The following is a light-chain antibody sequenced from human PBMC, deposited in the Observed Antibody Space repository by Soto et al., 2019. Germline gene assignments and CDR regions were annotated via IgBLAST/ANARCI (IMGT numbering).Light chain of an antibody. J-gene: IGKJ1*01. CDR1: QSVSSNA. V-gene: IGKV3-20*01. CDR3: HQYGTSPWT. Sequence: EIVLTQSPATLSLSPGERATLSCRASQSVSSNALAWYRQKPGQAARLLMYGASSRATGIPDRISGRGSGTDFTLTISRLEPEDFAVYYCHQYGTSPWTFGQGTKVEI. CDR2: GAS.